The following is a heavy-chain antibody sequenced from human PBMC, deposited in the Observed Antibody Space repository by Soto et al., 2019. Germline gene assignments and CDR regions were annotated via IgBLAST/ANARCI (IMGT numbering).Heavy chain of an antibody. CDR3: ARDLESSGYYYGMDV. J-gene: IGHJ6*02. D-gene: IGHD3-10*01. Sequence: ASVKVSCKASGGTFSSYAISWVRQAPGQGLEWVGGIIPIFGTANYAQKFQGRVTITADESTSTAYMELSSLRSEDTAVYYCARDLESSGYYYGMDVWGQGTTVTVSS. CDR2: IIPIFGTA. V-gene: IGHV1-69*13. CDR1: GGTFSSYA.